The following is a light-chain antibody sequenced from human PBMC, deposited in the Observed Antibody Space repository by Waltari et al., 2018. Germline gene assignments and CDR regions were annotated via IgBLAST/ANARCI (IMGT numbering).Light chain of an antibody. CDR1: QSVTNS. V-gene: IGKV3-11*01. CDR2: SAS. CDR3: QQRSNWPRT. J-gene: IGKJ1*01. Sequence: EIVLTQSPDTLSLSPGERATLSCRASQSVTNSLAWYQQKPVQAPRLLISSASNRATGVPARFSGSGSGTDFTLTISSLEPEDFAVYYCQQRSNWPRTFGQGTKVEIK.